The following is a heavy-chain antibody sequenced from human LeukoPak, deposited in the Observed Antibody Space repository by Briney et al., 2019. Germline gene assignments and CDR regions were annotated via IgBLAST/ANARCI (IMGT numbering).Heavy chain of an antibody. CDR1: GGSISSSSYY. CDR2: IYYSGST. CDR3: ARAPRLGELSLLTVFDY. Sequence: PSETLSLTCTVSGGSISSSSYYWGWIRQPPGKGLEWIGSIYYSGSTYYNPSLKSRVTISVDTSKNQFSLKLSSVTAADTAVYYCARAPRLGELSLLTVFDYWGQGTLVTVSS. D-gene: IGHD3-16*02. V-gene: IGHV4-39*07. J-gene: IGHJ4*02.